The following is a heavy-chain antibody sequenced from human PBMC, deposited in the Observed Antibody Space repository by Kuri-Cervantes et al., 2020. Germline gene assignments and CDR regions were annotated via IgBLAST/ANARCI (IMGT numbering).Heavy chain of an antibody. CDR2: IYYSGST. Sequence: GSLRLSCTVSGASVSNYYWSWIRQAPEKGLEWIGYIYYSGSTYYNPSFKSRLTISVDTSKNEFSLKLSSVTAADTAVYYCASTVYGYYMDVWGRGTTVTVSS. D-gene: IGHD5/OR15-5a*01. J-gene: IGHJ6*03. V-gene: IGHV4-59*02. CDR1: GASVSNYY. CDR3: ASTVYGYYMDV.